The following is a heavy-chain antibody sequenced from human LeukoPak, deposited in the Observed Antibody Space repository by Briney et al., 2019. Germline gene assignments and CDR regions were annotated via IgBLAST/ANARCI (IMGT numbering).Heavy chain of an antibody. J-gene: IGHJ4*02. Sequence: GESLKIPCQGFGYRFTSYWIGCVRQIPGKGLEWRGIIYAGDSDTRYSPSFQGQVTISADKSISTAYLQWSSLTASDTAMYYCARRDYGGKQFDYWGEGTLVTVSS. CDR2: IYAGDSDT. D-gene: IGHD4-23*01. CDR1: GYRFTSYW. CDR3: ARRDYGGKQFDY. V-gene: IGHV5-51*01.